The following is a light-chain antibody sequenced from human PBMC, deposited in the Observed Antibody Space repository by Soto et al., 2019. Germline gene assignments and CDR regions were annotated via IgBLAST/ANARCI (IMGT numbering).Light chain of an antibody. CDR2: EVS. J-gene: IGLJ1*01. CDR3: NSYTTTTTLFV. V-gene: IGLV2-14*01. Sequence: QSALTQSASVSGSPGQSITISCTGTSGDLGDYNFVSWYQQQPGKAPKLIIYEVSHRPSGVSTRFSGSRSGNTASLTISGLQAEDEADYYCNSYTTTTTLFVFGTGTKLTVL. CDR1: SGDLGDYNF.